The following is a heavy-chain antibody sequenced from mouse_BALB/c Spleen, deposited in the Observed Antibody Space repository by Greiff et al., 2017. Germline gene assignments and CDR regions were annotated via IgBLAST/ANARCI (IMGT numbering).Heavy chain of an antibody. CDR3: TRDDIYGSSLFAY. D-gene: IGHD1-1*01. CDR1: GFTFSSYT. Sequence: EVQGVESGGGLVKPGGSLKLSCAASGFTFSSYTMSWVRQTPEKRLEWVATISSGGSYTYYPDSVKGRFTISRDNAKNTLYLQMSSLKSEDTAMYYCTRDDIYGSSLFAYWGQGTLVTVSA. CDR2: ISSGGSYT. V-gene: IGHV5-6-4*01. J-gene: IGHJ3*01.